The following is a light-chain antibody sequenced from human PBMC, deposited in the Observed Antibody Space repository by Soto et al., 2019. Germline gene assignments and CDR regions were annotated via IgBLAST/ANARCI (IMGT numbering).Light chain of an antibody. V-gene: IGKV3-20*01. CDR1: QSVSSSY. CDR2: GAS. J-gene: IGKJ5*01. CDR3: QQYGSSPPIT. Sequence: EIVLTQSAGCLSLSPGERATLSCRASQSVSSSYLAWYQQKPGQAPRLLMYGASSRATGIPDRFSGSGSGTDFTLTISRLEPEDFAVYYCQQYGSSPPITFGQGTRLEIK.